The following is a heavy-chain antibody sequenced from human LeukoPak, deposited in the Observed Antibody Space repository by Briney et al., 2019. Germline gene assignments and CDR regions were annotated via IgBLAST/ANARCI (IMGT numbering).Heavy chain of an antibody. CDR3: ARDYDFWSGYRFGMSKSDGFDI. Sequence: GASVKVSCKASGYTFTSYGISWVRQAPGQGLEWMGWISAYNGNTNYAQKFQDRVAMTTDTSTSTAYMELRSLRSDDAAVYYCARDYDFWSGYRFGMSKSDGFDIWGQGTMVTVSS. J-gene: IGHJ3*02. D-gene: IGHD3-3*01. CDR2: ISAYNGNT. V-gene: IGHV1-18*01. CDR1: GYTFTSYG.